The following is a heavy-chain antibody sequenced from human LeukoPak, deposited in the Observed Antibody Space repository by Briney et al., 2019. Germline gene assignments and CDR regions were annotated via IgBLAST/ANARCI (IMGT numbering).Heavy chain of an antibody. CDR2: ISGSGGST. CDR1: GFTFSSYA. CDR3: AKFRDILTGHEYFQH. Sequence: GGSLRLSCAASGFTFSSYAMSWVRQAPGKGLEWVSAISGSGGSTYYADSVKGRFAISRDNSKNTLYLQMNSLRAEDTAVYYCAKFRDILTGHEYFQHWSQGTLVTVSS. D-gene: IGHD3-9*01. V-gene: IGHV3-23*01. J-gene: IGHJ1*01.